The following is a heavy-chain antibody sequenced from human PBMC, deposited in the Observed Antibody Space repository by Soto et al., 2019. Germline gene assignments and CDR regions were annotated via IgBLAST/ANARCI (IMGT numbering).Heavy chain of an antibody. CDR1: GFTFDDYA. D-gene: IGHD6-6*01. CDR3: AKDMGPCIAARPGAFDI. J-gene: IGHJ3*02. Sequence: GGSLRLSCAASGFTFDDYAMHWVRQAPGKGLEWVSGISWNSGSIGYADSVKGRFTISRDNAKNSLYLQMNSLRAEDTALYYCAKDMGPCIAARPGAFDIWGQGTMVTVSS. CDR2: ISWNSGSI. V-gene: IGHV3-9*01.